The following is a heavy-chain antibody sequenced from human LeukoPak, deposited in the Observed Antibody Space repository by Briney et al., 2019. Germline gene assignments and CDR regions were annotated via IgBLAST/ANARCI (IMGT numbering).Heavy chain of an antibody. V-gene: IGHV4-34*01. D-gene: IGHD1-26*01. Sequence: PSETLSLTCAVYGGSFSGYYWSWIRQPPGKGLEWIGEINHSGSTNYNPSLKSRVTISVDTSKNQFSLKLSSVTAADTAVYYCARAAGGSYDYWGQGTLVTVYS. J-gene: IGHJ4*02. CDR3: ARAAGGSYDY. CDR1: GGSFSGYY. CDR2: INHSGST.